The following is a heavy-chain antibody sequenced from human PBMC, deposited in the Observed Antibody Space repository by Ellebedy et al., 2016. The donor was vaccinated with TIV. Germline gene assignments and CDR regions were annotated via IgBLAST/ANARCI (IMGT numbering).Heavy chain of an antibody. J-gene: IGHJ4*02. CDR3: ARARWGGPAGTLLDY. CDR1: GFTFSSYA. D-gene: IGHD3-3*01. CDR2: INRHGSKT. Sequence: GESLKISCAASGFTFSSYAMSWVRQAPGKGRMWVSHINRHGSKTTYADSVKGRFTISRDNAKDTLYLQMNSLRADDSAVYYCARARWGGPAGTLLDYWGQGALVTVTS. V-gene: IGHV3-74*01.